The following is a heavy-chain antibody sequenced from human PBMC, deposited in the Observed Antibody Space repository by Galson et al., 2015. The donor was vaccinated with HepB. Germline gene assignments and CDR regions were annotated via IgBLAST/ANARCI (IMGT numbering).Heavy chain of an antibody. J-gene: IGHJ6*03. D-gene: IGHD3-10*01. CDR3: ARGLGASLYYYGSGSYNYMDV. Sequence: ETLSLTCAVYGGSFSGYYWSWIRQPPGKGLEWIGEINHSGSTNYNPSLKSRVTISVDTSKNQFSLKLSSVTAADTAVYYCARGLGASLYYYGSGSYNYMDVWGKGTTVTVSS. CDR2: INHSGST. CDR1: GGSFSGYY. V-gene: IGHV4-34*01.